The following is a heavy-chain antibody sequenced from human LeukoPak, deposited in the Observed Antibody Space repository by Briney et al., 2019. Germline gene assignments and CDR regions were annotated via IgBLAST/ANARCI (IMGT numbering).Heavy chain of an antibody. CDR2: INPSNGGT. Sequence: ASVKVSCKASGYTFTGYYMHWVRQAPGQGREWMGRINPSNGGTNYANDFKGRVTMTRDTSISTAYMELSTLRSDDTAVYYCARGGGYGYGIDYWGQGTLVTVSS. J-gene: IGHJ4*02. D-gene: IGHD5-12*01. CDR1: GYTFTGYY. V-gene: IGHV1-2*06. CDR3: ARGGGYGYGIDY.